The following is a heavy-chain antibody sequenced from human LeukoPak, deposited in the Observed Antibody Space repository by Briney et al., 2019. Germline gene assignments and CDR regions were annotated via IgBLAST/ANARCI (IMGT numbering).Heavy chain of an antibody. CDR3: ARGRYCSGGSCYHNYYYYYGMDV. CDR2: INHSGST. V-gene: IGHV4-61*01. CDR1: GGSVSSGSYY. J-gene: IGHJ6*02. D-gene: IGHD2-15*01. Sequence: SETLSLTCTVSGGSVSSGSYYWSWIRQPPGKGLEWIGEINHSGSTNYSPSLKSRVTISVDTSKNQFSLKLSSVTAADTAVYYCARGRYCSGGSCYHNYYYYYGMDVWGQGNTVTVSS.